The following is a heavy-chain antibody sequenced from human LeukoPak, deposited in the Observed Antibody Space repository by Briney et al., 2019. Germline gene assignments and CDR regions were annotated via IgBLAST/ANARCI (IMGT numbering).Heavy chain of an antibody. J-gene: IGHJ4*02. V-gene: IGHV4-4*07. CDR2: IYTSGST. CDR3: ARGYYYDSSVYFDY. Sequence: SETLSLTCTVSGGSISGYYWSWIRQPAGKGLEWIGRIYTSGSTNYNPSLKSRVTMSVDTSKNQFSLKLSSVTAADTAVYYCARGYYYDSSVYFDYWGQGTLVPVSS. D-gene: IGHD3-22*01. CDR1: GGSISGYY.